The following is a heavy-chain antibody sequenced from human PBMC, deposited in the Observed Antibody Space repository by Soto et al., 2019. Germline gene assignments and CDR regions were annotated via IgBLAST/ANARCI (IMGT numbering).Heavy chain of an antibody. CDR1: GYTFTSYA. CDR2: IDAGNGNT. J-gene: IGHJ5*02. D-gene: IGHD5-18*01. Sequence: ASVKVSCKASGYTFTSYAMHWVRQAPGQRLEWMGWIDAGNGNTKYSQKFQGRVTITRDTSASTAYMELSSLRSEDTAVYYCARNSQLGYSYGWFDPWGQGTLVTVSS. CDR3: ARNSQLGYSYGWFDP. V-gene: IGHV1-3*01.